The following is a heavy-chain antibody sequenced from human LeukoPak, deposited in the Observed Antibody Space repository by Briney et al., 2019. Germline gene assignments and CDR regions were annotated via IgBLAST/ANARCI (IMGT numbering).Heavy chain of an antibody. CDR3: AKDLLLDIVATIATPFDH. Sequence: PGGSLRLSCAASGFTFSNYAMSWVRQAPGKGLEWVSAISAGGTTYYADSVRGRFTISRDNSKNTLYLQMNSLRAEDTAVYYCAKDLLLDIVATIATPFDHWGQGTLVTVSS. V-gene: IGHV3-23*01. CDR1: GFTFSNYA. CDR2: ISAGGTT. J-gene: IGHJ4*02. D-gene: IGHD5-12*01.